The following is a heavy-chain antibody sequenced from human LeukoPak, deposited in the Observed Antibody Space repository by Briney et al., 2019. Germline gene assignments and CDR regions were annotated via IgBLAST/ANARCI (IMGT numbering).Heavy chain of an antibody. J-gene: IGHJ6*04. CDR2: IYTSGST. D-gene: IGHD3-10*01. Sequence: SETLSLTCTVSGGSISSGSYYWTWIRQPAGKGLEWIGRIYTSGSTNYNPSLKSRVTMSVDTSKNQFSLKLSSVTAADTAVYYCAGAYYYGSGSWKVDVWGKGTTVTISS. CDR1: GGSISSGSYY. CDR3: AGAYYYGSGSWKVDV. V-gene: IGHV4-61*02.